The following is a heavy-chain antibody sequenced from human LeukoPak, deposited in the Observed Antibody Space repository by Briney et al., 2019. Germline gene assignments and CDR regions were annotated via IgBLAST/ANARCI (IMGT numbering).Heavy chain of an antibody. V-gene: IGHV1-2*02. Sequence: ASVKVSCKASEYTFTDYCLHWVRQAPGQGLEWMGWINPNSGGTNYAQNFQGRVTMTRDTSISTAYMELSRLTSDDTAVYYCAGVGLRYCSSTNCYQIDYWGQGTLVTVSS. CDR2: INPNSGGT. J-gene: IGHJ4*02. CDR1: EYTFTDYC. D-gene: IGHD2-2*01. CDR3: AGVGLRYCSSTNCYQIDY.